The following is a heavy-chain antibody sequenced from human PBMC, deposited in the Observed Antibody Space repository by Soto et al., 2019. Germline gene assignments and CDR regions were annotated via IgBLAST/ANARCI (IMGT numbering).Heavy chain of an antibody. CDR2: ISDYGRI. V-gene: IGHV3-74*01. CDR3: ARGGLEPCDH. J-gene: IGHJ4*02. Sequence: VSLRLSFAASSFTFGNYWMHWVRQAPGKGLVWVSRISDYGRINYADSVKDRFIISRDDARSELYLQLNDLRVEDTATYYCARGGLEPCDHWGQRALVTVSS. CDR1: SFTFGNYW. D-gene: IGHD1-1*01.